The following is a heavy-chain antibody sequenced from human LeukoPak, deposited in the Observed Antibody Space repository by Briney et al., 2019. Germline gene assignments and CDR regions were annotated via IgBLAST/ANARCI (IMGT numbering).Heavy chain of an antibody. CDR3: AKEFRCSGTSCSDLDY. CDR2: IRYDGSNK. Sequence: GGSLRLSCAASGFTFSSYGMHWVRQAPGKGLEWVAFIRYDGSNKYYADSVKGRFTISRDNSKNTLYLQMNSLRAEDTAVYYCAKEFRCSGTSCSDLDYWGQGTLVTVSS. CDR1: GFTFSSYG. D-gene: IGHD2-2*01. V-gene: IGHV3-30*02. J-gene: IGHJ4*02.